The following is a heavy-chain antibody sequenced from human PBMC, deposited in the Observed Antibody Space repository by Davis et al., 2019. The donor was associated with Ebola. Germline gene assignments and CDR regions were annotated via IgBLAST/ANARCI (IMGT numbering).Heavy chain of an antibody. Sequence: GESLKISCAASGFSFSDYHMDWVRPTPEKGLEWVARIRNKFQSHTTEYAASVKDRFTSSRDDSKNSLYLQMNSLKIEDTAMYYCVKDSQKYSFDYWGQGTLVTVSS. CDR2: IRNKFQSHTT. D-gene: IGHD2-21*01. CDR1: GFSFSDYH. V-gene: IGHV3-72*01. CDR3: VKDSQKYSFDY. J-gene: IGHJ4*02.